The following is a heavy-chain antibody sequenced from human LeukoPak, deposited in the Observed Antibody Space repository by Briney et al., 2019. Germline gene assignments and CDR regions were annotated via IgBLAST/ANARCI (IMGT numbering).Heavy chain of an antibody. V-gene: IGHV1-24*01. CDR2: FDPEDGET. J-gene: IGHJ4*02. D-gene: IGHD2-2*01. CDR3: ATGILVPAAHGRDY. Sequence: GASVKVSCKVSGYTLTELSMHWVRQAPGKGLEWMGGFDPEDGETIYAQKFQGRVTMTEDTSTDTAYMELSSLRSEDTAVYYCATGILVPAAHGRDYWGQGTLVTVSS. CDR1: GYTLTELS.